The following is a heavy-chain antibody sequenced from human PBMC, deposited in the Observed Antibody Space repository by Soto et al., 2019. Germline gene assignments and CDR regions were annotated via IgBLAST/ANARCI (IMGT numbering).Heavy chain of an antibody. V-gene: IGHV4-4*07. CDR3: VRDGTKTLRDWFDP. J-gene: IGHJ5*02. D-gene: IGHD1-1*01. CDR2: TYATGTI. Sequence: SETLSLTCTVSGASISGFYWSWIRKSAGKGLEWIGRTYATGTIDYNPSLKSRVMMSVDTSKKQFSLKLRSVTAADTAVYYCVRDGTKTLRDWFDPWGQGISVTVPQ. CDR1: GASISGFY.